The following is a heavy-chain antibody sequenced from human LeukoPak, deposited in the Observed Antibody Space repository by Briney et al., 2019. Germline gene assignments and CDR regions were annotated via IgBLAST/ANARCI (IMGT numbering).Heavy chain of an antibody. V-gene: IGHV3-23*01. CDR2: ISGSGGST. J-gene: IGHJ4*02. CDR1: GFTFSSYA. Sequence: GGSLRLSCAASGFTFSSYAMSWVRQAPGKGLECVSGISGSGGSTYHADSVKGRFTISRDNSKNTLYLQMNSLRAEDTAVYYCAKDRATVTTTSFDFWGQGTLVTVSS. D-gene: IGHD4-11*01. CDR3: AKDRATVTTTSFDF.